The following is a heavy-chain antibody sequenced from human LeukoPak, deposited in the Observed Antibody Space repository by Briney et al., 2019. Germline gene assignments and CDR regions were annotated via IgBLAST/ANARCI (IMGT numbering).Heavy chain of an antibody. CDR2: INHSGST. CDR1: GGSFSGYY. V-gene: IGHV4-34*01. CDR3: ARAQSSGWYWGHGLSFDY. J-gene: IGHJ4*02. D-gene: IGHD6-19*01. Sequence: PSGTLSLTCAVYGGSFSGYYWSWIRQPPGKGLEWIGEINHSGSTNYNPSLKSRVTISVDTSKNQFSLKLSSVTAADTAVYYCARAQSSGWYWGHGLSFDYWGQGTLVTVSS.